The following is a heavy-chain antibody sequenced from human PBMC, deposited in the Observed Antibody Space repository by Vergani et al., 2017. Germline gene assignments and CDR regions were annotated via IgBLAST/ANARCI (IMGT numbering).Heavy chain of an antibody. V-gene: IGHV3-21*01. CDR2: ISSSSSYI. D-gene: IGHD2-15*01. Sequence: EVQLVESGGGLVKPGESLRLSCAASGFTFSSYSMNWVRQAPGKGLEWVSSISSSSSYIYYADSVKGRFTISRDNAKNSLYLQMNSLRAEDTAVYYCARDSVFGGPTGGQGTLVTVSS. J-gene: IGHJ4*02. CDR3: ARDSVFGGPT. CDR1: GFTFSSYS.